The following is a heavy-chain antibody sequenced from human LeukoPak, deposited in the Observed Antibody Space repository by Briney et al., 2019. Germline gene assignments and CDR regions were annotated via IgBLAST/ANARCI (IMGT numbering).Heavy chain of an antibody. CDR1: GGSISSSSYY. CDR3: ARNPSYDILTGYSDYYGMDV. V-gene: IGHV4-39*01. Sequence: SETLSLTCTVSGGSISSSSYYWGWVRQPPGKGLQWIGSIHYSGSTYYNPSLKSRITISVDTSKNQFSLKLSSVTAADTAVYFCARNPSYDILTGYSDYYGMDVWGQGTTVTVSS. D-gene: IGHD3-9*01. J-gene: IGHJ6*02. CDR2: IHYSGST.